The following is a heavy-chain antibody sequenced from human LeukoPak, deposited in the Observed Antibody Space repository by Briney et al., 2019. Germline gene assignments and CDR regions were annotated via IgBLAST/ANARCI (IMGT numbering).Heavy chain of an antibody. CDR2: ITHSGST. D-gene: IGHD1-1*01. J-gene: IGHJ4*02. CDR3: ASWNDVY. Sequence: VSGPTLVKPTQTLTLTCTFSGFSLSTSGVGVGWIRQPPGKALEWLGEITHSGSTNYNPSLKSRVTISVDTSKNQFSLKLSSVTAAGTAVYYCASWNDVYWGQGTLVTVSS. V-gene: IGHV4-28*02. CDR1: GFSLSTSGVG.